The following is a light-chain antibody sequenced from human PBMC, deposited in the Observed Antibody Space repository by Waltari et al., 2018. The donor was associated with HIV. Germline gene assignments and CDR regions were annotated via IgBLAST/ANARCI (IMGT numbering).Light chain of an antibody. CDR2: DVT. CDR3: GSYAGSSMAYA. Sequence: QSALTQPPSASGSPGPSVPISCTGASSDVGAFKYVSWYQQHPGQAPKLLIYDVTKRPSGVPDRFSGSKSGNTASLTVSGLQAEDEAHYYCGSYAGSSMAYAFGTGTKVTVL. V-gene: IGLV2-8*01. J-gene: IGLJ1*01. CDR1: SSDVGAFKY.